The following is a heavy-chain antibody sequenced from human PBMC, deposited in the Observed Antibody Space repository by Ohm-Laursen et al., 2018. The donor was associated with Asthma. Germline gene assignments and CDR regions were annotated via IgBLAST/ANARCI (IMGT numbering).Heavy chain of an antibody. CDR1: GFTFSSYG. CDR3: AKDLRVGALAQYPDY. J-gene: IGHJ4*02. CDR2: ISYDGNNK. V-gene: IGHV3-30*18. D-gene: IGHD1-26*01. Sequence: SLRLSCAASGFTFSSYGMHWVRQAPGKGLEWVAIISYDGNNKYSADSVKGRFTIFRDNSKNTVYLQMSSLRAADTAVYYCAKDLRVGALAQYPDYWGQGTLVTVSS.